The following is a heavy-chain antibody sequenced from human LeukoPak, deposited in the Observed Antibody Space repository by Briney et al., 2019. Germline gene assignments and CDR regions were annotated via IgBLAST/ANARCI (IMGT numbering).Heavy chain of an antibody. J-gene: IGHJ4*02. CDR2: ISGDGSTT. CDR1: GFTSNYW. CDR3: TRGYSGYGNFDC. V-gene: IGHV3-74*01. Sequence: GGSLRLSCAAIGFTSNYWMHWVRQAPGKGLVWISRISGDGSTTFYADSVKGRFTISRDNSKNTLYLQMNSLRAEDTAVYYCTRGYSGYGNFDCWGQGTLVTVSS. D-gene: IGHD5-12*01.